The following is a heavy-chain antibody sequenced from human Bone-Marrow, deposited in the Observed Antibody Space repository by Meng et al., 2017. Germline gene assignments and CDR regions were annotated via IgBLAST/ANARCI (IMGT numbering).Heavy chain of an antibody. CDR2: ISSSSSYI. J-gene: IGHJ4*02. V-gene: IGHV3-21*01. CDR3: ARDRSSGWPIDY. D-gene: IGHD6-19*01. CDR1: GFTFSSYS. Sequence: EVERVESGGGLVKPGGSRRLSCAASGFTFSSYSMNWVRQAPGKGLEWVSSISSSSSYIYYADSVKGRFTISRDNAKNSLYLQMNSLRAEDTAVYYCARDRSSGWPIDYWGQGTLVTVSS.